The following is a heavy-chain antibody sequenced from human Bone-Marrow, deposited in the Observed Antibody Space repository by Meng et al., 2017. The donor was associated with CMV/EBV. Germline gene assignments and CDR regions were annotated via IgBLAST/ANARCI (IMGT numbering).Heavy chain of an antibody. J-gene: IGHJ4*02. V-gene: IGHV3-74*01. D-gene: IGHD3-3*01. CDR3: ARDPTHFGVVIDY. Sequence: GGSLRLSCAASGFSFSSYWMHWVRQAPGKGLVWVAHIHSDGSSTTYADSVKGRFTISRDNAKNTVFLQMHSLGVEDTAVYYCARDPTHFGVVIDYWGQGTLVTVSS. CDR2: IHSDGSST. CDR1: GFSFSSYW.